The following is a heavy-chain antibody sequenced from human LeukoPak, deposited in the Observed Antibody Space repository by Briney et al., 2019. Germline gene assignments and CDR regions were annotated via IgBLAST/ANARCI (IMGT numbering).Heavy chain of an antibody. J-gene: IGHJ4*02. CDR1: GGSISSSSYY. D-gene: IGHD3-3*01. V-gene: IGHV4-39*01. CDR2: IYYSGST. CDR3: ARGNSYYDFWSGSYYFDY. Sequence: SETLSLTCTVSGGSISSSSYYWGWIRQPPAKGLEWIGSIYYSGSTYYNPSLKSRVTISVDTSKNQFSLKLSSVTAADTAVYYCARGNSYYDFWSGSYYFDYWGQGTLVTVSS.